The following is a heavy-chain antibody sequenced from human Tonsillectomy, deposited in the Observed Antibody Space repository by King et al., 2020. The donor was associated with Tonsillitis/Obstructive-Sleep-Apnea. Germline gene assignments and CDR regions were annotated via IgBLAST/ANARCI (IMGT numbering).Heavy chain of an antibody. J-gene: IGHJ5*02. CDR3: ARGHDFWSGTLYPNWFDP. V-gene: IGHV3-48*03. Sequence: VQLVESGGGLVQPGGSLRLSCAASGFTFSSYEMNWVRQAPGKGLEWISYISSSGSTIHYADSVKGRFTISRDNAKNSLYLQMNSLRAEDTAVYYCARGHDFWSGTLYPNWFDPWGQGTLVTVSS. CDR2: ISSSGSTI. D-gene: IGHD3-3*01. CDR1: GFTFSSYE.